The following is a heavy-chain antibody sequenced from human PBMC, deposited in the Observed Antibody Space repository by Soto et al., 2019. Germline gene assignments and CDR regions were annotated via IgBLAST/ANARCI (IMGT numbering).Heavy chain of an antibody. D-gene: IGHD5-12*01. CDR2: IIPIFGTA. CDR1: GGTFSSYA. CDR3: ARRSEMATSWYFDL. Sequence: QVQLVQSGAEVKKPGSSVKVSCKASGGTFSSYAISWVRQAPGQGLEWMGGIIPIFGTANYAQKFQGRVTXXAXEXKSTAYMELSSLRSEDTAVYYCARRSEMATSWYFDLWGRGTLVTVSS. J-gene: IGHJ2*01. V-gene: IGHV1-69*12.